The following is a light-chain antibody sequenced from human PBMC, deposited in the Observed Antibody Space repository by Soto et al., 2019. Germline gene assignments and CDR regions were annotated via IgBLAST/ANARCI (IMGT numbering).Light chain of an antibody. CDR3: SSYAGSNNL. V-gene: IGLV2-8*01. CDR2: EVS. Sequence: QSALTQPPSASGSPGQSVTISCTGTSSDVGSYNYVSWYQQNPGKAPKLMIYEVSKRPSGVPDRFSGSKSGNTASLTVSGLQAEDEADYYCSSYAGSNNLFGGGTKLTVL. J-gene: IGLJ3*02. CDR1: SSDVGSYNY.